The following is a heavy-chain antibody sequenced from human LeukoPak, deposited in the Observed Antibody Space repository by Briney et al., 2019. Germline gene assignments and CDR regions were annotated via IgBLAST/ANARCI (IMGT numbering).Heavy chain of an antibody. CDR3: AKDRDSGSYYASLLFDY. D-gene: IGHD1-26*01. J-gene: IGHJ4*02. Sequence: GGSLRLSCAASGLTFSSYGMHWVRQAPGKGLEWVAVIWYDGSNKYYADSVKGRFTISRDNSKNTLYLQMNSLRAEDTAVYYCAKDRDSGSYYASLLFDYWGQGTLVTVSS. CDR1: GLTFSSYG. CDR2: IWYDGSNK. V-gene: IGHV3-33*06.